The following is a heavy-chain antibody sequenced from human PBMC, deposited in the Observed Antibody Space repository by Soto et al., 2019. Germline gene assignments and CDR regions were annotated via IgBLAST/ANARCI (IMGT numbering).Heavy chain of an antibody. D-gene: IGHD6-13*01. Sequence: QVQLQESGPGLVQPSQTLSLTCTVSGASISSGGFYWSWIRQFPGKGLEWIGYIDHRGRTFYNPSLKSGATISRDTSKSHFSLNVNSVTAADTAVFYCARVAAAGTRWFDSWGQGTLVTVSS. CDR3: ARVAAAGTRWFDS. J-gene: IGHJ5*01. CDR1: GASISSGGFY. CDR2: IDHRGRT. V-gene: IGHV4-31*03.